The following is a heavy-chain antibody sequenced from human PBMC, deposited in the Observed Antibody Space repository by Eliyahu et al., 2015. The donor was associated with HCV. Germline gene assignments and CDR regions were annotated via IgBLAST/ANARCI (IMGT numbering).Heavy chain of an antibody. CDR1: GGPFSXYS. V-gene: IGHV1-69*02. J-gene: IGHJ4*02. Sequence: QVQLVQSGAEVKKPGSSVTVSXKASGGPFSXYSFNWVRQAPGQGLELMGRIIPIPDMTNYAQKFQGRVTITADKSTSTAYMELSSLRSEDTAVYYCASPKDTPLAYWGQGTLVTVSS. CDR3: ASPKDTPLAY. D-gene: IGHD5-18*01. CDR2: IIPIPDMT.